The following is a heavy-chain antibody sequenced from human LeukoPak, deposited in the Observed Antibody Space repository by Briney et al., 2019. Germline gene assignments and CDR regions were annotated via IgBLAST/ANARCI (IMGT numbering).Heavy chain of an antibody. D-gene: IGHD2-2*01. CDR1: GFTFGNYW. CDR2: VHSDGTIT. J-gene: IGHJ3*01. Sequence: GGSLRLSCAASGFTFGNYWINWVRQAPGKGLVWVSRVHSDGTITNYADSVKGRFSISRDSAKNTLYLQMSSLRSEDTAVYYCTREQEDCTGTTCYRAFDVWGQGTMVTVS. V-gene: IGHV3-74*01. CDR3: TREQEDCTGTTCYRAFDV.